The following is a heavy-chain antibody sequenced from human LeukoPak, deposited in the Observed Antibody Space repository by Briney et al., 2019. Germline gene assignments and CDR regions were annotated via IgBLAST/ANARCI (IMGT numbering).Heavy chain of an antibody. V-gene: IGHV1-2*02. CDR3: ASGPASYYYYYMDV. J-gene: IGHJ6*03. CDR1: GYTFTGDY. Sequence: ASVKDSCKASGYTFTGDYMHWVRQAPGQGLEWMGWINPNSGGTNYAQKFQGRVTMTRDTSISTAYMELSRLRSEDTAVYYCASGPASYYYYYMDVWGKGTTVTVSS. CDR2: INPNSGGT.